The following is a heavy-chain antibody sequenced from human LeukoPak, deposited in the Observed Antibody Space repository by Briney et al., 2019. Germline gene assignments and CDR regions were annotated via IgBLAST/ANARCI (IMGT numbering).Heavy chain of an antibody. J-gene: IGHJ4*01. V-gene: IGHV4-34*01. D-gene: IGHD6-19*01. Sequence: SETLSLTCAVSGGSFSGYYWTWIRQPPGKGLVWIGEINHNGRTNYNPSLKSRVIMSVDTSKNQFSLKLSSVTAADTAVYYCARRGIAVAGTDALYYFDYRGQGTLVTVSS. CDR1: GGSFSGYY. CDR3: ARRGIAVAGTDALYYFDY. CDR2: INHNGRT.